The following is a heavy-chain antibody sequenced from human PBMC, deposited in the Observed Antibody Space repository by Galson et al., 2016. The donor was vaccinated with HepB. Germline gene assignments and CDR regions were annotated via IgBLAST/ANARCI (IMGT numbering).Heavy chain of an antibody. CDR3: AREVRSGRFFNHYGMDV. D-gene: IGHD3-3*01. CDR2: ISYDGSDK. Sequence: SLRLSCAASDFTFSNYHMHWFRQTPGKGLEWVAVISYDGSDKNYAESVRGRFTISRDNSRNTLFLQMNSLRVEDTAVYYCAREVRSGRFFNHYGMDVWGQGTTVTVSS. CDR1: DFTFSNYH. J-gene: IGHJ6*02. V-gene: IGHV3-33*01.